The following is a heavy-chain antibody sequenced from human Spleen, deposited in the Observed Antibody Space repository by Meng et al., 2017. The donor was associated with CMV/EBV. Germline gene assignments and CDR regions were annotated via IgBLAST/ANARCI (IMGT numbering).Heavy chain of an antibody. V-gene: IGHV3-48*04. CDR1: GFTFSSYS. D-gene: IGHD3-3*01. Sequence: GESLKISCAASGFTFSSYSMNWVRQAPGKGLEWVSYISSSSSTIYYADSVKGRFTISRDNSKDTVYLQMSSLRVADSAVYYCARAYYTDAFDLWGQGTVVTVSS. CDR3: ARAYYTDAFDL. CDR2: ISSSSSTI. J-gene: IGHJ3*01.